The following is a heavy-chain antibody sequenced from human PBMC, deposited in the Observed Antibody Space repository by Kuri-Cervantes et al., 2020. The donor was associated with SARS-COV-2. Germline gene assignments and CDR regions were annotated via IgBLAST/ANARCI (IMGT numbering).Heavy chain of an antibody. CDR2: IYHSGST. CDR1: GGSISSGGYS. CDR3: ARGTYYDFWSGYSNAFDI. Sequence: SCAVSGGSISSGGYSWSWIRQPPGKGLEWIGYIYHSGSTYYNPSLKSRVTISVDRSKNQFSLKLSSVTAADTAVYYCARGTYYDFWSGYSNAFDIWGQGTMVTVSS. J-gene: IGHJ3*02. V-gene: IGHV4-30-2*01. D-gene: IGHD3-3*01.